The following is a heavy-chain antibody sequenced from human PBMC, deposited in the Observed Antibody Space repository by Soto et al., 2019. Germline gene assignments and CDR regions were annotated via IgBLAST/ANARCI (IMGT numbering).Heavy chain of an antibody. J-gene: IGHJ6*02. V-gene: IGHV4-39*01. CDR1: GSSISSSSYY. Sequence: SDTLSLTSISSGSSISSSSYYWGWMRQPPGKGLEWIGSIYYSGSTYYNPSLKSRVTISVDTSKNQFSLKLSSVTAADTAVYYCASLTTGTTSYYGMDVWGQGTTVT. D-gene: IGHD1-1*01. CDR2: IYYSGST. CDR3: ASLTTGTTSYYGMDV.